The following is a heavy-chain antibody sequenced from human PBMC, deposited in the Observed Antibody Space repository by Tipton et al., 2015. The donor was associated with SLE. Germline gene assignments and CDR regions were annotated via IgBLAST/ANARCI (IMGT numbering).Heavy chain of an antibody. D-gene: IGHD1-26*01. J-gene: IGHJ2*01. Sequence: TLSLTCTVSGGSISSYYWSWIRQPPGKGLEWIGYIYYSGSTFYNPPLKSRVTMSVDTSKNQFSLKLSSVTAADTAVYYCARNGGSYYMYFNLWGRGTLVSVSS. V-gene: IGHV4-59*04. CDR3: ARNGGSYYMYFNL. CDR1: GGSISSYY. CDR2: IYYSGST.